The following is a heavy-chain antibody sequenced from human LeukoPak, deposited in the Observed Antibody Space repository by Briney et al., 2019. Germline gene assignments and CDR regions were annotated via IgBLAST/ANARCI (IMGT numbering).Heavy chain of an antibody. CDR3: AITYCSGGSCHEFAY. Sequence: ASVKVSCKASGYTFTSYYMHWVRRAPGQGLEWMGIINPSGGSTSYAQKFQGRVTMTRDMSTSTVYMELSSLRSEDTAVYYCAITYCSGGSCHEFAYWGQGTLVTVSS. CDR1: GYTFTSYY. CDR2: INPSGGST. D-gene: IGHD2-15*01. J-gene: IGHJ4*02. V-gene: IGHV1-46*01.